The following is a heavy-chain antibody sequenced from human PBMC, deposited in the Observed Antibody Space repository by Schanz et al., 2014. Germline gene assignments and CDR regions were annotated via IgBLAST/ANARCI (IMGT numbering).Heavy chain of an antibody. CDR2: ISSSSSYI. Sequence: EVQLVESGGGLVQPGGSLRLSCAASGFTFSSYSMNWVRQAPGKGLEWVSSISSSSSYIYYADSVKGRFTISRDNAKISLYLQMNSLRVEDTAVYYCARDTSYGMDVWGQGTTVTVSS. CDR3: ARDTSYGMDV. V-gene: IGHV3-21*01. CDR1: GFTFSSYS. J-gene: IGHJ6*02.